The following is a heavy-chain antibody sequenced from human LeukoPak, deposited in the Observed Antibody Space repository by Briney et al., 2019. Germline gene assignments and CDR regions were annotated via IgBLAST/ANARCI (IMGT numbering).Heavy chain of an antibody. CDR1: GFTFSSYA. J-gene: IGHJ4*02. CDR3: AKVQDIVVAPAATFDY. Sequence: GGSLRLSCAASGFTFSSYAMSWVRQAPGKGLEWVSAISGSGGSTYYADSVKGRFTISRDNSKNTLYLQMNSLRAEDTAVYYCAKVQDIVVAPAATFDYWGQATLVTVSS. CDR2: ISGSGGST. D-gene: IGHD2-2*01. V-gene: IGHV3-23*01.